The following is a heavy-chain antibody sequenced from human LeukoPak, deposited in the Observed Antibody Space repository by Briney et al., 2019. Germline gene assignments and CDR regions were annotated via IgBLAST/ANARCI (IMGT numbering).Heavy chain of an antibody. CDR3: AALAAAGTNYFDY. Sequence: SETLSLTCTVSGGSISSGGYYWSWIRQHPGKGLECTGYIYYSGSTNYNPSLKSRVTISVDTSKNQFSLKLSSVTAADTAVYYCAALAAAGTNYFDYWGQGTLVTVSS. CDR2: IYYSGST. CDR1: GGSISSGGYY. D-gene: IGHD6-13*01. J-gene: IGHJ4*02. V-gene: IGHV4-61*08.